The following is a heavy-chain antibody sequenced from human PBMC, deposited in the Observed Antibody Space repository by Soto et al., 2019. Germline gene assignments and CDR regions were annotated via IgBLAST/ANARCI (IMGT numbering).Heavy chain of an antibody. CDR3: VMALYYYDSSGYSGKAV. Sequence: GGSLRLSCSASGFTFSSYAMHWVRQAPGKGLEYVSAISSNGGSTYYADSVKGRFTISRDNSKNTLYLQMSSLRAEDTAVYYCVMALYYYDSSGYSGKAVCGQGTTVIGSS. CDR1: GFTFSSYA. CDR2: ISSNGGST. J-gene: IGHJ6*02. V-gene: IGHV3-64D*08. D-gene: IGHD3-22*01.